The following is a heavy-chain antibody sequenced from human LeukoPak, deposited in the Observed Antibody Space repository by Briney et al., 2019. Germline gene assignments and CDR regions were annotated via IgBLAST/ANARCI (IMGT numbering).Heavy chain of an antibody. D-gene: IGHD6-6*01. Sequence: ASVKVSCKASGYTFTSYGISWVRQAPGQGLEWMGWISAYNGNTNYAQKLQGRVTMTTDTSTSTAYTELRSLRSDDTAVYYCARDPSGYSSSSPWFDPWGQGTLVTVSS. V-gene: IGHV1-18*01. CDR1: GYTFTSYG. CDR3: ARDPSGYSSSSPWFDP. J-gene: IGHJ5*02. CDR2: ISAYNGNT.